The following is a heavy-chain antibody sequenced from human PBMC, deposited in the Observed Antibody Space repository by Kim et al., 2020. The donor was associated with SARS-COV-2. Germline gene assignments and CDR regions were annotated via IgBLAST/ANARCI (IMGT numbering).Heavy chain of an antibody. CDR3: ARQWKQYFDY. CDR1: GYDFSTYW. Sequence: GESLKISCKVSGYDFSTYWVVCVRQMPGNGLEWMGMIWPGDSQTRYSPSFEGQVTISADKSVGTAYLQWSSLKASDTAMYYCARQWKQYFDYWGQGALVTVAS. J-gene: IGHJ4*02. D-gene: IGHD1-1*01. CDR2: IWPGDSQT. V-gene: IGHV5-51*01.